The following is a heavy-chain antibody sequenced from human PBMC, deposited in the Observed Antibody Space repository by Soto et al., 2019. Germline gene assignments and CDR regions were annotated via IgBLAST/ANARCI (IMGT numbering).Heavy chain of an antibody. CDR2: IIPIFGTA. V-gene: IGHV1-69*12. J-gene: IGHJ3*02. CDR1: GGTFSSYA. CDR3: ARDRDRSDAFDI. Sequence: QVQLVQSGAEVKKPGSSVKVSCKASGGTFSSYAISWVRQAPGQGLEWMGGIIPIFGTANYAQKFQGRVXIXAXXSTSTAYMELSSRRSEDTAVYYCARDRDRSDAFDIWGQGTMVTVSS.